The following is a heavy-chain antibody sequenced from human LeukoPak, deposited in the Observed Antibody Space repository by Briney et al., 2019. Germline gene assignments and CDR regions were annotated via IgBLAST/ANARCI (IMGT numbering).Heavy chain of an antibody. Sequence: PSETLSLTCAVYGESFSGYYWSWIRQPPGKGLEWIGEINHSGSTNYNPSLKSRVTISVDTSKNQFSLKLSSVTAADTAVYYCASHLEMATTGNFSYWGQGTLVTVSS. CDR1: GESFSGYY. V-gene: IGHV4-34*01. CDR3: ASHLEMATTGNFSY. D-gene: IGHD5-24*01. J-gene: IGHJ4*02. CDR2: INHSGST.